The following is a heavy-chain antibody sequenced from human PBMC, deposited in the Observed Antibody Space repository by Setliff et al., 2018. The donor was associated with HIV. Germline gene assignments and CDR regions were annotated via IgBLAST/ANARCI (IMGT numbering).Heavy chain of an antibody. J-gene: IGHJ6*03. V-gene: IGHV3-21*01. Sequence: PGGSLRLSCVASGFTLSTYSMNWVRQAPGKGLEWVSSITTDSSYIFDADSVKGRFTISRDNAQNSLYLQMNNLRVEDTAVYYCARDGTRLLAAMAVWGKGTTVTV. CDR1: GFTLSTYS. CDR3: ARDGTRLLAAMAV. CDR2: ITTDSSYI.